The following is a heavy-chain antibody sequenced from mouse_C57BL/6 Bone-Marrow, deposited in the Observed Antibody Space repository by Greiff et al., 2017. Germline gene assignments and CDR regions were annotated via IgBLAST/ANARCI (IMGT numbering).Heavy chain of an antibody. J-gene: IGHJ4*01. D-gene: IGHD1-1*01. Sequence: VQLQQSGPELVKPGASVKISCKASGYTFTDYYMNWVKQSHGKSLEWIGDINPNNGGTSYNQKFKGKATLTVDKSSSTAYMELRSLTSEDSAVYDCAREGGSRSYARDDWGQGTSVTVSS. V-gene: IGHV1-26*01. CDR3: AREGGSRSYARDD. CDR2: INPNNGGT. CDR1: GYTFTDYY.